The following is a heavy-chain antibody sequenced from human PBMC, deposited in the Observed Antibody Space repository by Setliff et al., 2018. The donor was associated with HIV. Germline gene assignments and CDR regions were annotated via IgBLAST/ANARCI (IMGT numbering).Heavy chain of an antibody. J-gene: IGHJ4*02. CDR3: ARYEYSSSPAFDY. CDR1: GFTFSSYA. V-gene: IGHV3-23*01. CDR2: ISGSGGST. Sequence: GESLTISCAASGFTFSSYAMSWVRQAPGKGLEWVSTISGSGGSTYYADSVKGRITISRDNSKNTLYLQMNSLRAEDTAVYYCARYEYSSSPAFDYWGQGTLVTVSS. D-gene: IGHD6-6*01.